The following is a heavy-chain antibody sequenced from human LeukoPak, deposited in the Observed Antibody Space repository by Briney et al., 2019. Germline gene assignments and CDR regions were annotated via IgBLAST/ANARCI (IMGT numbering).Heavy chain of an antibody. V-gene: IGHV1-69*05. CDR3: ARGLPVPAALDY. Sequence: SVKVSCKASGGTFSSYAISWVRQAPGQGLEWMGRIIPIFGTANYVQKFQGRVTITTDESTSTAYMELSSLRSEDTAVYYCARGLPVPAALDYWGQGTLVTVSS. D-gene: IGHD2-2*01. CDR2: IIPIFGTA. CDR1: GGTFSSYA. J-gene: IGHJ4*02.